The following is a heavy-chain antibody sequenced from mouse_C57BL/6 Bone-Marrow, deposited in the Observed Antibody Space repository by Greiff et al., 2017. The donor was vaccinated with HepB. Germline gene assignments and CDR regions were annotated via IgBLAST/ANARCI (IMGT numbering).Heavy chain of an antibody. J-gene: IGHJ4*01. V-gene: IGHV3-6*01. CDR2: ISYDGSN. CDR1: GYSITSGYY. CDR3: ARADYGNPYYYAMDY. Sequence: VQLQQSGPGLVKPSQSLSLTCSVTGYSITSGYYWNWIRQFPGNKLEWMGYISYDGSNNYNPSLKNRISITRDTSKNQFFLKLNSVTTEDTATYYCARADYGNPYYYAMDYWGQGTSVTVSS. D-gene: IGHD2-1*01.